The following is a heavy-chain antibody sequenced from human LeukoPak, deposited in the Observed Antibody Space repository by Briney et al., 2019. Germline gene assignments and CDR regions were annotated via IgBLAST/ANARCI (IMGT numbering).Heavy chain of an antibody. Sequence: GGSLRLSCEDSGFTFRSYEMNWVRQAPGKGLEWVSYISSSGSTIYYADSVKGRFTISRDNAKNSLYLQMNSLRAEDTAVYYCARTYGLDAFDIWGQGTMVTVSS. V-gene: IGHV3-48*03. CDR1: GFTFRSYE. CDR3: ARTYGLDAFDI. CDR2: ISSSGSTI. D-gene: IGHD4-17*01. J-gene: IGHJ3*02.